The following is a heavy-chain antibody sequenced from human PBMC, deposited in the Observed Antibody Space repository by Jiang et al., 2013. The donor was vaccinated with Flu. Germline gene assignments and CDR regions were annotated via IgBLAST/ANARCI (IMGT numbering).Heavy chain of an antibody. CDR2: SILVTLIP. Sequence: YSFTSYWIGWVRQMPGKGWSGWGSSILVTLIPDTSPSFQGQVTISADKSISTAYLQWSSLKASDTAMYYCARMSDILTGYSSYYYYGMDVWGQGTTVTVSS. J-gene: IGHJ6*02. CDR1: YSFTSYW. V-gene: IGHV5-51*01. D-gene: IGHD3-9*01. CDR3: ARMSDILTGYSSYYYYGMDV.